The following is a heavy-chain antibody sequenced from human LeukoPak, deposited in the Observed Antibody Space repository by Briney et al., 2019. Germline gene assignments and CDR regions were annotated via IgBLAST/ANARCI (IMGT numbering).Heavy chain of an antibody. CDR1: GGSFSGYY. CDR2: IDHSGST. V-gene: IGHV4-34*01. CDR3: ARGLPYIVVVTAIGFFDH. D-gene: IGHD2-21*02. Sequence: SETLPLTCAVYGGSFSGYYWSWIRQPPGKGLEWIGEIDHSGSTNYNPSLKSRVTISVDTPKNQFSLKLTSVTAADTAVYYCARGLPYIVVVTAIGFFDHWGQGTLVTVSS. J-gene: IGHJ4*02.